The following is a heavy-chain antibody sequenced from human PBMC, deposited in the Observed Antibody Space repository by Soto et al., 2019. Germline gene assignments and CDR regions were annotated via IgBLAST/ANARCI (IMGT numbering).Heavy chain of an antibody. V-gene: IGHV1-18*01. Sequence: VASVKVSCKASGYTFTSYGISWVRQAPGQGLEWMGWISAYNGNTNYAQKLQGRVTMTTDTSTSTAYMELRSLRSDDTAVYYCAAKMDIVVVPAAMPGPPSAAPGGKDAFDIWGQGTMVTVSS. CDR3: AAKMDIVVVPAAMPGPPSAAPGGKDAFDI. CDR2: ISAYNGNT. CDR1: GYTFTSYG. D-gene: IGHD2-2*03. J-gene: IGHJ3*02.